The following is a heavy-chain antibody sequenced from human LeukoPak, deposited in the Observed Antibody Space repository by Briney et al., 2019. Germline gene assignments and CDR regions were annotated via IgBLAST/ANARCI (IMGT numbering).Heavy chain of an antibody. CDR1: GFTFSSYA. J-gene: IGHJ4*02. CDR2: ISNSGGST. CDR3: AKRASGSGTTLYYSDY. Sequence: QPGGSLRLSYAASGFTFSSYALSWVRQAPGKGLEWVSVISNSGGSTFYADSVKGRFTISRDNSKNTLYLQMNSLRAEDTAVYYCAKRASGSGTTLYYSDYWGQGTLVTVSS. D-gene: IGHD3-10*01. V-gene: IGHV3-23*01.